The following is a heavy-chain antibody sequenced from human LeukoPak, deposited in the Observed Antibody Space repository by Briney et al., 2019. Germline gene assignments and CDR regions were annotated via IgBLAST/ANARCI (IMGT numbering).Heavy chain of an antibody. D-gene: IGHD3-3*01. Sequence: GASVKVSCKASGYTFTSYGISWVRQAPGQGLEWMGWISAYNGNTNYAQKLQGRVTMTTDTSTSTAYMELRSLRSDDTAVYYCARHGVLRFLEWLLKVDAFDIWGQGTMVTVSS. CDR2: ISAYNGNT. J-gene: IGHJ3*02. CDR3: ARHGVLRFLEWLLKVDAFDI. CDR1: GYTFTSYG. V-gene: IGHV1-18*01.